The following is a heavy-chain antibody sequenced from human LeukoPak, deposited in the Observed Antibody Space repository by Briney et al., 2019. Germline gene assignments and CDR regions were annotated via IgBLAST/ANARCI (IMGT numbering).Heavy chain of an antibody. CDR1: GGSISSGDYY. CDR2: IYYSGST. V-gene: IGHV4-30-4*08. D-gene: IGHD3-3*01. CDR3: ATGPAKVFGVVIAWFDP. Sequence: SQTLSLTCTVSGGSISSGDYYWSWIRQPPGKGLEWIGYIYYSGSTYYNPSLKSRVTISVDTSKNQFSLKLSSVTAADTAVYYCATGPAKVFGVVIAWFDPWGQGTLVTVSS. J-gene: IGHJ5*02.